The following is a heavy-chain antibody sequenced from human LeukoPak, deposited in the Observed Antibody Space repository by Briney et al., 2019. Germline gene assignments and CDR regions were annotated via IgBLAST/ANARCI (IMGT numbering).Heavy chain of an antibody. Sequence: GASVKVSCKASGYTFTSYGISWVRQAPGQGLEWMGWISACNGNTNYAQKLQGRVTITTDTSTSTAYMELRSLRSDDTAVYYCASENPYYYYGMDVWGQGTTVTVSS. CDR2: ISACNGNT. V-gene: IGHV1-18*01. CDR3: ASENPYYYYGMDV. CDR1: GYTFTSYG. J-gene: IGHJ6*02.